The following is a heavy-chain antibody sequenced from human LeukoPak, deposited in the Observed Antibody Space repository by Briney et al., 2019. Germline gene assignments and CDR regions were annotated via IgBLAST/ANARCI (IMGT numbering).Heavy chain of an antibody. CDR1: GFTVSSNY. Sequence: PGGSLRLSCAASGFTVSSNYMSWVRQAPGKGLEWVSVIYSGGSTYYADSVKGRFTISRDNSKNTLYLQMDSLRAEDTAVYYCARIGGSYYTYYYYYYMDVWGKGTTVTISS. CDR3: ARIGGSYYTYYYYYYMDV. D-gene: IGHD1-26*01. CDR2: IYSGGST. V-gene: IGHV3-53*01. J-gene: IGHJ6*03.